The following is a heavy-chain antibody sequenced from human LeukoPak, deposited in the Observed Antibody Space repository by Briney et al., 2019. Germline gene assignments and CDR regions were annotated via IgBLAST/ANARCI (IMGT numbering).Heavy chain of an antibody. J-gene: IGHJ4*02. CDR1: GFTFSSYS. Sequence: PGGSLRLSCAASGFTFSSYSMNWVRRAPGKGLEWVSVIYSGGSTYYADSVKGRFTISRDNSKNTLYLQMNSLRAEDTAVYYCARDSPSGATDYWGQGTLVTVSS. V-gene: IGHV3-53*01. CDR2: IYSGGST. D-gene: IGHD1-26*01. CDR3: ARDSPSGATDY.